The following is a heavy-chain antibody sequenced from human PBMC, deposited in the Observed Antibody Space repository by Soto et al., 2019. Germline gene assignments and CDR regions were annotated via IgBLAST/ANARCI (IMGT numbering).Heavy chain of an antibody. D-gene: IGHD2-21*02. Sequence: ASVKVSCKASGYTFTSYAMHWVRQAPGQRLEWMGWINAGNGNTKYSQKFQGRVTITRDTSASKAYMELSGLRSEDTAVYYCAREPCGGDCSGWFDPWGQGTLVTVSS. CDR1: GYTFTSYA. CDR2: INAGNGNT. V-gene: IGHV1-3*01. CDR3: AREPCGGDCSGWFDP. J-gene: IGHJ5*02.